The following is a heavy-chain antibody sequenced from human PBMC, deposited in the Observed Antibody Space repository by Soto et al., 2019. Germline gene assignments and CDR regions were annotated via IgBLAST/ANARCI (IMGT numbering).Heavy chain of an antibody. CDR2: TYYRSKWSY. CDR3: ARLVGKSWIDY. V-gene: IGHV6-1*01. D-gene: IGHD2-8*02. CDR1: GYSVSNNNVF. Sequence: SHTLSLTCATSGYSVSNNNVFLNWIRQSPSRGLEWLGRTYYRSKWSYEYAESVKSRIIINPDTSKNQLSLQLNSVTPEDTGVYYCARLVGKSWIDYWGQGTLVTVS. J-gene: IGHJ4*02.